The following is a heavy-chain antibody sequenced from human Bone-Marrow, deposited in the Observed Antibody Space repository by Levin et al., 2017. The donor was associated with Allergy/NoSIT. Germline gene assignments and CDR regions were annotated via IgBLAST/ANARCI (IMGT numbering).Heavy chain of an antibody. V-gene: IGHV3-23*01. CDR2: ISGSGNNI. CDR3: AKWASYCGGDCYWFAPFDC. D-gene: IGHD2-21*01. J-gene: IGHJ4*02. Sequence: GASVKVSCAASGFTFNNYGLSWVRQAPGKGLEGVSAISGSGNNIYYADSVRGRFTISRDNSKNTLDLQLNSMTAEDTAVYYCAKWASYCGGDCYWFAPFDCWGQGALVTVSS. CDR1: GFTFNNYG.